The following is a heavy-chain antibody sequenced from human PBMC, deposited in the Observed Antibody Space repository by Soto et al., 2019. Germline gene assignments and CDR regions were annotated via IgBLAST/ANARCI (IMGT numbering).Heavy chain of an antibody. CDR2: ISYDGSNK. V-gene: IGHV3-30-3*01. J-gene: IGHJ6*02. D-gene: IGHD2-2*01. CDR1: GFTFSSYA. CDR3: ARDLGGGYCSSTSCYANYYYGMDV. Sequence: QVQLVESGGGVVQPGRSLRLSCAASGFTFSSYAMHWVRQAPGKGLEWVAVISYDGSNKYYADSVKGRFTISRDNSKNTRYLQMNSLIAEDTAVYYCARDLGGGYCSSTSCYANYYYGMDVWGQGTTVTVSS.